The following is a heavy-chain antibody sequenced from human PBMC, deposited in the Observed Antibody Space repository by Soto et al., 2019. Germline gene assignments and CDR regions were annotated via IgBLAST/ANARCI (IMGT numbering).Heavy chain of an antibody. V-gene: IGHV3-7*01. D-gene: IGHD4-17*01. J-gene: IGHJ4*02. CDR1: GFTFSTYW. CDR2: IKQDGSEK. CDR3: AREGHDYGSGYNY. Sequence: GSLRPSCAASGFTFSTYWMSWVRKDPGKGLEWVANIKQDGSEKYYVDSVKGRFTVSRDNAKNSLYLQMNSLRAEDTAVYYCAREGHDYGSGYNYWGQGTLVTVSS.